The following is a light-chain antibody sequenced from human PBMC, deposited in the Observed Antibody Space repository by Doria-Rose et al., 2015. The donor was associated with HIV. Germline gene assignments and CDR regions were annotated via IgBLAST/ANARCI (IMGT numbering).Light chain of an antibody. Sequence: EIGMTQSPSTLSLSPGERATLSCRASQSVSSKYVAWYQQKPGQAPRLLIYGASSRAAGISDRFSGSGSGTDFTLTITRLEPEDFAVFFCQQYGSSPYTFGQGTKLQIK. V-gene: IGKV3-20*01. J-gene: IGKJ2*01. CDR2: GAS. CDR3: QQYGSSPYT. CDR1: QSVSSKY.